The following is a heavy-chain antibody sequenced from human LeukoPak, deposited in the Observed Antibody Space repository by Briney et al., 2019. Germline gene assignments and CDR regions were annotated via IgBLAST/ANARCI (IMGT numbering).Heavy chain of an antibody. D-gene: IGHD3-22*01. CDR3: ARFRYYDSSGYWLYFDY. J-gene: IGHJ4*02. CDR2: IYHSGST. CDR1: GYSISSGYY. V-gene: IGHV4-38-2*02. Sequence: SDTLSLTCTVSGYSISSGYYWGWIRPTAGEGLEWIGSIYHSGSTYYNPFLKSRVTISVDTSKNQFSLKLSSVTAADTAVYYCARFRYYDSSGYWLYFDYWGQGTLVSVSS.